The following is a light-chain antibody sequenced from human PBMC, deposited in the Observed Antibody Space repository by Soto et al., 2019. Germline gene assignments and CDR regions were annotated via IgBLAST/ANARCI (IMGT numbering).Light chain of an antibody. CDR3: AAWDDSLSGRVV. Sequence: QSVLTQPPSASGTPGQRVTISCSGSSSNIGSNYVYWYQQLPGTAPKLLIYRNNQRPSGVPDRFSGSKSGTSASLALSGLRSEDEADYDCAAWDDSLSGRVVFGGGTKLTVL. J-gene: IGLJ2*01. V-gene: IGLV1-47*01. CDR1: SSNIGSNY. CDR2: RNN.